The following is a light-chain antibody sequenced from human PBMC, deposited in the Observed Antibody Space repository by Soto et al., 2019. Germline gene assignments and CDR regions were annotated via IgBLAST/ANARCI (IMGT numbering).Light chain of an antibody. CDR3: SSYTSTNSLHL. Sequence: QSVLTQPASGSGFPGQSSTISCTGTSSDFGDYNFVSWYQQHPGKAPRLIIFDVTNRPSGVSNRFSGSKSGITASLTISGLQTEDEADYYCSSYTSTNSLHLFGAGTKVTVL. J-gene: IGLJ1*01. V-gene: IGLV2-14*01. CDR2: DVT. CDR1: SSDFGDYNF.